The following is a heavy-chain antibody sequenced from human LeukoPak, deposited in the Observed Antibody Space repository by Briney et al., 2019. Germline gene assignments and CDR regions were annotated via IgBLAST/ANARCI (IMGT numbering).Heavy chain of an antibody. CDR2: IAHDGTT. D-gene: IGHD1-26*01. CDR3: TREDRPYCPFAY. Sequence: PSETLSLTCGVSGGSIDITNYWSWVRQAPGKGLEWIGEIAHDGTTNYNPSLRRRVAMSFDRANNQFSLSLTSVTAADTAVYYCTREDRPYCPFAYWGQGVLVTVSS. V-gene: IGHV4-4*02. CDR1: GGSIDITNY. J-gene: IGHJ4*02.